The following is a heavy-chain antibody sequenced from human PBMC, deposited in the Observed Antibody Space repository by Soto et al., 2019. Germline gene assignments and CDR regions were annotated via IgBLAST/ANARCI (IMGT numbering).Heavy chain of an antibody. CDR1: GFTFSSYA. CDR2: ISGSGGST. Sequence: GGSLRLSCAASGFTFSSYAMSWVRQAPGKGLEWVSAISGSGGSTYYADSVKGRFTISRDNSKNTLYLQMNSLRAEDTAVYYCVKAPAEQQLVLYYYYMDVWGKGTTVTVSS. V-gene: IGHV3-23*01. J-gene: IGHJ6*03. CDR3: VKAPAEQQLVLYYYYMDV. D-gene: IGHD6-13*01.